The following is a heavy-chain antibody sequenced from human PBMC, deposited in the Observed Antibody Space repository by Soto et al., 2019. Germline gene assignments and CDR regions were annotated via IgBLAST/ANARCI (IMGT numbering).Heavy chain of an antibody. CDR2: ISVNNGNT. Sequence: QLVQSGAEVKKPGASVKVSCKASGYSFSSYGISWVRQAPGQGLEWMGWISVNNGNTNYAPKFQGRVTMTTDTSTSTAYMELRSLRSDDTAVYYCATSYDSGFDPWGQGTLVTVSS. J-gene: IGHJ5*02. CDR1: GYSFSSYG. V-gene: IGHV1-18*04. CDR3: ATSYDSGFDP. D-gene: IGHD5-12*01.